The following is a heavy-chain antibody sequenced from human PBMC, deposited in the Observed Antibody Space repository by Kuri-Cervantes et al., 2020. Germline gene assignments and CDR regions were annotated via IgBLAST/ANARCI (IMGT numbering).Heavy chain of an antibody. Sequence: GESLKISCAASGFTFDDYAMHWVRQAPGKGLEWVSGISGSADTTYYADSVKGRFTISRDNSKNTLSLQMNRLRAEDTAVYYCARGPSTTPWGYWGQGTLVTVSS. D-gene: IGHD4-11*01. CDR2: ISGSADTT. V-gene: IGHV3-23*01. J-gene: IGHJ4*02. CDR1: GFTFDDYA. CDR3: ARGPSTTPWGY.